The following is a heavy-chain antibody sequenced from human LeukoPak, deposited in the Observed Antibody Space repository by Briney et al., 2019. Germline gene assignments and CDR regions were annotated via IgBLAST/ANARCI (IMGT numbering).Heavy chain of an antibody. Sequence: GGSLRLSCAASGFTFSSYGMHWVRQAPGKGLEWVAVISYDGSYKQYADSVKGRFTISRDNSEKTLFLQMNSLRAEDTAVYYCAKYSSSSNYYYGMDVWGRGTTVTVSS. J-gene: IGHJ6*02. CDR3: AKYSSSSNYYYGMDV. CDR1: GFTFSSYG. V-gene: IGHV3-30*18. CDR2: ISYDGSYK. D-gene: IGHD6-13*01.